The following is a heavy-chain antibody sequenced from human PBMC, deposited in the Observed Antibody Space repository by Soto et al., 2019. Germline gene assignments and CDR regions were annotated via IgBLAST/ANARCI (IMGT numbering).Heavy chain of an antibody. CDR2: IGGSSSTI. V-gene: IGHV3-48*04. CDR1: GFSLTNYV. J-gene: IGHJ4*02. CDR3: ARMDYYDKKYYFDY. Sequence: GGALRLSCAASGFSLTNYVMNWVRPAPGKGLEWISSIGGSSSTIFHADSVKTRLTISKDTSKNQVVLTMTNMDPVDTATYYCARMDYYDKKYYFDYWGQGTLVTVS. D-gene: IGHD3-22*01.